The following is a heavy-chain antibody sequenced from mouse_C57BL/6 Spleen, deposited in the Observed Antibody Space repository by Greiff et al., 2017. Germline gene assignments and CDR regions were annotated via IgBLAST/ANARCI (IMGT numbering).Heavy chain of an antibody. Sequence: EVQRVESGPELVKPGASVKMSCKASGYTFTDYNMHWVKQSHGKSLEWIGYINPNNGGTSYNQKFKGKATLTVNKSSSTAYMELRSLTSEDSAVYYCARRETYDYDAPMDYWGQGTSVTVSS. J-gene: IGHJ4*01. CDR2: INPNNGGT. D-gene: IGHD2-4*01. V-gene: IGHV1-22*01. CDR1: GYTFTDYN. CDR3: ARRETYDYDAPMDY.